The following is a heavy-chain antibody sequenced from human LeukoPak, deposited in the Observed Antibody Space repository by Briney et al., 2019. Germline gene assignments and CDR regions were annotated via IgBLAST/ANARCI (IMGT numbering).Heavy chain of an antibody. CDR3: VRIGYCSGGSCYSDDH. D-gene: IGHD2-15*01. CDR2: ISGGGGST. V-gene: IGHV3-23*01. J-gene: IGHJ4*02. CDR1: EFTFSSYA. Sequence: GGSLRLSCAASEFTFSSYAMSWVRQAPGKGLEWVSTISGGGGSTYYADSVKGRFTIPRDNSKNTLFLQMNSLRAEDTAVYYCVRIGYCSGGSCYSDDHWGQGTLVTVSS.